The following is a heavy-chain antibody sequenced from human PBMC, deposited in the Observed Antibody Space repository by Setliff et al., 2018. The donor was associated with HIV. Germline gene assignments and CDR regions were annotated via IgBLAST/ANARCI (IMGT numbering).Heavy chain of an antibody. CDR3: ATLDYYGSATYNLALHY. CDR2: INPNSGGT. CDR1: GYTFTGYY. V-gene: IGHV1-2*02. D-gene: IGHD3-10*01. Sequence: ASVKVSCKASGYTFTGYYMHWVRQAPGQGLEWMGWINPNSGGTNYAQKFQGRVTITTYESTSTAYMELSSLRSEDTAVYYCATLDYYGSATYNLALHYWGQGTLVTGSS. J-gene: IGHJ4*02.